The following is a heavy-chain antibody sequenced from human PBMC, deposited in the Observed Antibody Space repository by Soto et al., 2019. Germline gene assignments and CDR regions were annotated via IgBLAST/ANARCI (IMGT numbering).Heavy chain of an antibody. J-gene: IGHJ4*02. Sequence: EVQLLESGGALVQPGGSLRLSCAASGFTFSNHAMNCVGQAPGMGLERVSTISDSGSTYYAVSVKGRFTISRDNSKNTLYLQMNSLRAEDTAVYYCARDPGGHYCTSTSCLYFFDHWGQGTLVIVSS. CDR2: ISDSGST. CDR1: GFTFSNHA. V-gene: IGHV3-23*01. CDR3: ARDPGGHYCTSTSCLYFFDH. D-gene: IGHD2-2*01.